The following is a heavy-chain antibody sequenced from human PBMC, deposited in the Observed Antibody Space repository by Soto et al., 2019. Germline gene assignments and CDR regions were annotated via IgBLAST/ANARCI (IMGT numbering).Heavy chain of an antibody. CDR1: GFTFSSYS. Sequence: EVQLVESGGGLVKPGGSLRLSCAASGFTFSSYSMNWVRQAPGKGLEWVSSISSSSSYIYYADSVKGRFTISRDNAKNSLYLQMNSLRAEDTAVYYCARADGVRGAGPLHWGQGTLVTVSS. J-gene: IGHJ4*02. CDR2: ISSSSSYI. D-gene: IGHD3-10*01. V-gene: IGHV3-21*01. CDR3: ARADGVRGAGPLH.